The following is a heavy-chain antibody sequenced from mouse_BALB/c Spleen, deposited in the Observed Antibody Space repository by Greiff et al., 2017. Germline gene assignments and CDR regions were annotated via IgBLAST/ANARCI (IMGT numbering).Heavy chain of an antibody. V-gene: IGHV1-55*01. CDR3: ASYYYGSSYFDY. J-gene: IGHJ2*01. CDR2: IYPGSGST. Sequence: VQLQQPGAELVKPGTSVKLSCKASGYNFTSYWINWVKLRPGQGLEWIGDIYPGSGSTNYNEKFKSKATLTVDTSSSTAYMQLSSLASEDSALYYCASYYYGSSYFDYWGQGTTLTVSS. D-gene: IGHD1-1*01. CDR1: GYNFTSYW.